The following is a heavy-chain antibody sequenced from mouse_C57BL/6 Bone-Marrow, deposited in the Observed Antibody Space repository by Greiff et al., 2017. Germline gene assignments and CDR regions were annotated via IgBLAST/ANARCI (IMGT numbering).Heavy chain of an antibody. J-gene: IGHJ3*01. V-gene: IGHV14-4*01. CDR2: IDPENGDT. CDR3: TTKNPLNLLLRPFAY. Sequence: EVQLVESGAELVRPGASVKLSCTASGFNIKDDYMHWVKQRPEQGLEWIGWIDPENGDTEYASKFQGKATITADTSSNTAYLQLSSLTSEDTAVYYCTTKNPLNLLLRPFAYWGQGTLVTVSA. D-gene: IGHD1-1*01. CDR1: GFNIKDDY.